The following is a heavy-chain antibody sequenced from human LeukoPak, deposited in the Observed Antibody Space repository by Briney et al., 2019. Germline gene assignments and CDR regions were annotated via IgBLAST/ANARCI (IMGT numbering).Heavy chain of an antibody. D-gene: IGHD5/OR15-5a*01. Sequence: SSETLSLTCTVSGGSISSYYWSWIRQPPGKGLEWIGYIYYSGSTNYNPSLKSRVIISVNTSKNQFSLKLSSVTAADTAVYYCARVFVSSTTEYFQHWGQGTLVTVSS. CDR2: IYYSGST. CDR1: GGSISSYY. J-gene: IGHJ1*01. CDR3: ARVFVSSTTEYFQH. V-gene: IGHV4-59*01.